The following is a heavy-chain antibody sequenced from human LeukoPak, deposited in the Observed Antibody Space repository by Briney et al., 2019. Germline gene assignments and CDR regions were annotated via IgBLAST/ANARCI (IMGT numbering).Heavy chain of an antibody. CDR2: ISPYNGNT. Sequence: ASVKVSCKASGYDFTSVGITWVRRTPGQGLEWMGWISPYNGNTRYAQKFQGRVAMTTDTSTTTAYMELRGLRFNDTAVYYCARAGPGSGWYFDYWGQGTLVTVSS. CDR3: ARAGPGSGWYFDY. J-gene: IGHJ4*02. D-gene: IGHD6-19*01. V-gene: IGHV1-18*01. CDR1: GYDFTSVG.